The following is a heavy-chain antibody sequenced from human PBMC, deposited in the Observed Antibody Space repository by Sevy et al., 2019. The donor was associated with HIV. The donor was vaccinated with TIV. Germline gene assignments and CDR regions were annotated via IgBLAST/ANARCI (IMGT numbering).Heavy chain of an antibody. J-gene: IGHJ6*02. CDR2: ISYDGSNK. V-gene: IGHV3-30*18. CDR3: AKDHWVRGKWLVRSNYYGMDV. Sequence: GGSLRLSCAASGFTFSSYGMHWVRQAPGKGLEWVAVISYDGSNKYYADSGKGRFTISRDNSKNTLYLQMNSLRAEDTAVYYCAKDHWVRGKWLVRSNYYGMDVWGRGTTVTVSS. CDR1: GFTFSSYG. D-gene: IGHD6-19*01.